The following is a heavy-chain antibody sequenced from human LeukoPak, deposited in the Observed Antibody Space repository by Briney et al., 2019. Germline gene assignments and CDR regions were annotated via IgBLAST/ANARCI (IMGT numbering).Heavy chain of an antibody. CDR2: INPNSGGT. Sequence: ASVKVSCKASGYTFTGYYMHWVRQAPGQGLERMGRINPNSGGTNYAQKFQGRVTMTRDTSISTAYMELSRLRSDDTAVYYCARVSGSGSYHYYYYMDVWGKGTTVTVSS. J-gene: IGHJ6*03. CDR1: GYTFTGYY. D-gene: IGHD3-10*01. V-gene: IGHV1-2*06. CDR3: ARVSGSGSYHYYYYMDV.